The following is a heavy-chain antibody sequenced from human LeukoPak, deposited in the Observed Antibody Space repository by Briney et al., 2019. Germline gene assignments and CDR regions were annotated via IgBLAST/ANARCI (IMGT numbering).Heavy chain of an antibody. D-gene: IGHD3-22*01. CDR2: ISYDGSNK. Sequence: GRSLRLSCAASGFTFSSYAMHWVRQAPGKGLEWVAVISYDGSNKYYADSVRGRFTISRDNSKNTLYLQMNSLRAEDTAVYYCARDGREGYYDSSGYYRYWGQGTLVTVSS. CDR3: ARDGREGYYDSSGYYRY. CDR1: GFTFSSYA. V-gene: IGHV3-30-3*01. J-gene: IGHJ4*02.